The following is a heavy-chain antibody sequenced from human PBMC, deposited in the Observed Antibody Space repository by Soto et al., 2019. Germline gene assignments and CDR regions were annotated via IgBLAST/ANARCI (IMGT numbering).Heavy chain of an antibody. CDR3: ATVIYDSSGYYRTNWFDP. D-gene: IGHD3-22*01. CDR2: FDPEDGET. V-gene: IGHV1-24*01. CDR1: GYTLPELS. Sequence: ASRKVYSKVSGYTLPELSMHSGRQTTGKGLEWMGGFDPEDGETIYAQKFQGRVTMTEDTSTDTAYMELSSLRSEDTAVYYCATVIYDSSGYYRTNWFDPWGQGTLVTVS. J-gene: IGHJ5*02.